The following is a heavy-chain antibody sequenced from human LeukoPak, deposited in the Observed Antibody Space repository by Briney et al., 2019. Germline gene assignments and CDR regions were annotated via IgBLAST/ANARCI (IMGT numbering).Heavy chain of an antibody. J-gene: IGHJ5*02. V-gene: IGHV4-34*01. CDR3: ARDGITIFGVVIPRRFDP. D-gene: IGHD3-3*01. CDR2: VHYSGSA. Sequence: SETLSLTCAVYGGSFSGYYWTWIRQSPGRGLEWIGEVHYSGSATYNPSLKSRVTISVDTTINQFSLKMNSVTAEDTAVYYCARDGITIFGVVIPRRFDPWGQGTLVTVSS. CDR1: GGSFSGYY.